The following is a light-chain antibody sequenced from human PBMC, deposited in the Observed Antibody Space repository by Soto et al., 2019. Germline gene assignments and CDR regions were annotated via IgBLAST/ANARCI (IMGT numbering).Light chain of an antibody. Sequence: QSALTQPPSASGSPGQSVTISCTGTSSDVGGCNYVSWYQQHPGKAPKLMIYEVSKRPSGVPDRFSGSKSGNTASLTVSGLQAEDEADYYCSSYAGSMLVFGGGTQLTVL. CDR2: EVS. CDR1: SSDVGGCNY. V-gene: IGLV2-8*01. J-gene: IGLJ2*01. CDR3: SSYAGSMLV.